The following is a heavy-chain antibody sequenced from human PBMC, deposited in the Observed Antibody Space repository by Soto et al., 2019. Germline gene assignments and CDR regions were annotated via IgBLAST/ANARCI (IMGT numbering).Heavy chain of an antibody. Sequence: GGSLRLSCAASGFTFSSYWMHWVRQAPGKGLVWVSRINSDGSSTSYADSVKGRFTISRDNAKNTLYLQMNSLRAEDTAVYYCASSYGYTYGSYWGQGTLVTVSS. V-gene: IGHV3-74*01. CDR3: ASSYGYTYGSY. J-gene: IGHJ4*02. D-gene: IGHD5-18*01. CDR2: INSDGSST. CDR1: GFTFSSYW.